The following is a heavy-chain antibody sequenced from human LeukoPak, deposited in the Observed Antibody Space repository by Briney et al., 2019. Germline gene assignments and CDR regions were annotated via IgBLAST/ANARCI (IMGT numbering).Heavy chain of an antibody. J-gene: IGHJ3*02. CDR2: ISSSGNKI. D-gene: IGHD3-16*01. V-gene: IGHV3-11*01. CDR3: AREQPFGDDAFDI. CDR1: GFTFSDYH. Sequence: GGSLRLSCAASGFTFSDYHMSWIRQAPGKGPEWVSYISSSGNKIYFADSVKGRFTVSRDNAKDSLYLQMNSLRAEDTALYYCAREQPFGDDAFDIWGQGTMVTVSS.